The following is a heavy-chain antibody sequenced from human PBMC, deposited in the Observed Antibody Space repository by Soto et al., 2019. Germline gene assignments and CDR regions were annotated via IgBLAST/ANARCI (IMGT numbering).Heavy chain of an antibody. CDR1: GFTFSSYW. CDR3: ARVRHGYCSGGSCYFHFDY. J-gene: IGHJ4*02. D-gene: IGHD2-15*01. Sequence: PGGSLRLSCAASGFTFSSYWMSWVRQAQGKGLEWVANIKQDGSEKYYVDSVKGRFTISRDNAKNSLYLQMNSLRAEDTAVYYCARVRHGYCSGGSCYFHFDYWGQGTLVTV. V-gene: IGHV3-7*01. CDR2: IKQDGSEK.